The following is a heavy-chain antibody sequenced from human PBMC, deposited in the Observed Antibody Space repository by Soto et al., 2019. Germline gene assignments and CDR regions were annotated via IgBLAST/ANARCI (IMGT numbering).Heavy chain of an antibody. CDR3: ARIMTTVTSYAMDV. D-gene: IGHD4-17*01. CDR2: ISSSGNYI. CDR1: GFTFSSYS. V-gene: IGHV3-21*01. J-gene: IGHJ6*02. Sequence: EVQLVESGVGLVKPGGSLRLSCAASGFTFSSYSMNWVRQAPGKGLEWVSSISSSGNYIYYADSLKGRFTISRDNAKNSLYLQMTSLRAEDTAVYYCARIMTTVTSYAMDVWGQGTTVTVSS.